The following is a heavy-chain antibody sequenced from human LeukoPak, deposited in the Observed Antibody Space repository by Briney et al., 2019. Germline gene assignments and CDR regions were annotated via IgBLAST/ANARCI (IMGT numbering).Heavy chain of an antibody. Sequence: SETLSLTCTVSGGSISSYYWSWIRQPPGKGLEWIGYIYYSGGTNYNPSLKSRVTMSVDTSKNQFSLKLRSVTAADTAVYYCARDPSGSFFNWFDPWGQGTLVTVSS. CDR1: GGSISSYY. J-gene: IGHJ5*02. CDR2: IYYSGGT. CDR3: ARDPSGSFFNWFDP. V-gene: IGHV4-59*01. D-gene: IGHD1-26*01.